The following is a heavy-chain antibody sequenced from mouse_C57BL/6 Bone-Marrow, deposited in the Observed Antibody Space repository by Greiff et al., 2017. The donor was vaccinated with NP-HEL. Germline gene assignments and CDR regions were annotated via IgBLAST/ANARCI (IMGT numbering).Heavy chain of an antibody. D-gene: IGHD2-2*01. J-gene: IGHJ4*01. CDR1: GFTFSDYY. CDR3: ARQGGYDEAMDY. CDR2: ISNGGGST. Sequence: DVQLVESGGGLVQPGGSLKLSCAASGFTFSDYYMYWVRQTPEKRLEWVAYISNGGGSTYYPDTVKGRFTISRDNAKNTLYLQMSRLKSEDTAMYYCARQGGYDEAMDYWGQGTSVTVSS. V-gene: IGHV5-12*01.